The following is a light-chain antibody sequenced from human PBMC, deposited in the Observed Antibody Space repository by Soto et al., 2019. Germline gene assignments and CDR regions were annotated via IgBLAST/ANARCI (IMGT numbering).Light chain of an antibody. CDR3: QQYERPPFA. J-gene: IGKJ2*01. CDR1: QSVSSSH. CDR2: DTS. Sequence: DIVLTQSPATLSLSPGERATLSCKASQSVSSSHLAWYQQKVGQPPRLLLHDTSTRATGVPDRFSGSGSGTDFTLTISRLEPEDFALYFCQQYERPPFAFGQGTKLEIK. V-gene: IGKV3D-20*02.